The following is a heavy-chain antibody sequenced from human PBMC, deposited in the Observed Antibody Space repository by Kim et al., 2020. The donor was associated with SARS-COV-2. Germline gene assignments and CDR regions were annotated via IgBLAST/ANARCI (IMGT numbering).Heavy chain of an antibody. CDR1: GFTFSSYG. CDR3: ARDLLVGASSYGMDV. J-gene: IGHJ6*02. CDR2: IWYDGSNK. Sequence: GGSLRLSCAASGFTFSSYGMHWVRQAPGKGLEWVAVIWYDGSNKYYADSVKGRFTISRDNSKNTLYLQMNSLRAEDTAVYYCARDLLVGASSYGMDVWGQETGVTVPS. V-gene: IGHV3-33*01. D-gene: IGHD1-26*01.